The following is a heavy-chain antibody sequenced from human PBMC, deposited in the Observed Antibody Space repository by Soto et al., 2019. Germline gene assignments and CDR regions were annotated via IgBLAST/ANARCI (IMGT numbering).Heavy chain of an antibody. CDR3: TTDPVVVLAAMRFAYYYYMDV. J-gene: IGHJ6*03. Sequence: WGSLRLSCAASGFTFSNAWMSWVRQAPGKGLEWVGRIKSKTDGGTTDYAAPVKGRFTISRDDSKNTLYLQMNSLKTEDTAVYYCTTDPVVVLAAMRFAYYYYMDVWGKGTTVTVSS. CDR1: GFTFSNAW. CDR2: IKSKTDGGTT. V-gene: IGHV3-15*01. D-gene: IGHD2-2*01.